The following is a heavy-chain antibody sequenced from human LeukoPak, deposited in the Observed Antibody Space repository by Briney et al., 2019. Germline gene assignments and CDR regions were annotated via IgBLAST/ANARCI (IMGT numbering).Heavy chain of an antibody. D-gene: IGHD3-3*01. J-gene: IGHJ4*02. CDR3: ARELWSGYPIFDY. CDR2: IYYSGST. CDR1: GGSISSYY. Sequence: SETLSLTCTLSGGSISSYYWSWIRQPPGKGLEWIGYIYYSGSTNYNPSLKSRLTISLDTSKNQFSLKLSSVTAADSAMYYCARELWSGYPIFDYWGQGTLVTVSS. V-gene: IGHV4-59*01.